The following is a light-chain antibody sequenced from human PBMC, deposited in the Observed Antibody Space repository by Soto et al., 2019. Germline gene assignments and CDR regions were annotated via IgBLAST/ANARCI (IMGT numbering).Light chain of an antibody. CDR2: EVS. CDR3: TSKTSSITYV. J-gene: IGLJ1*01. Sequence: QSVLTQPASVSGSPGQSITISCTGTSSDVGGYNYVSWYQQHPGKAPKLMIYEVSNRPSGVSNRFSGSKSGNTASLTISGLQAEYEADYYCTSKTSSITYVVGTGTKVTVL. CDR1: SSDVGGYNY. V-gene: IGLV2-14*01.